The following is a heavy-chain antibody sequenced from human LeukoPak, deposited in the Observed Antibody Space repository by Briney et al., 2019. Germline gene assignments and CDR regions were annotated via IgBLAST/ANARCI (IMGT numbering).Heavy chain of an antibody. J-gene: IGHJ3*02. CDR3: ARDQVGSDDAFDI. CDR1: GFTFSSYA. V-gene: IGHV3-23*01. CDR2: ISGSGGST. D-gene: IGHD3-10*01. Sequence: PGGSLRLSCAASGFTFSSYAMSWVRQAPGKGLEWVSAISGSGGSTYYAGSVKGRFTISRDNSKNTLYLQMNSLRAEDTAVYYCARDQVGSDDAFDIWGQGTMVTVSS.